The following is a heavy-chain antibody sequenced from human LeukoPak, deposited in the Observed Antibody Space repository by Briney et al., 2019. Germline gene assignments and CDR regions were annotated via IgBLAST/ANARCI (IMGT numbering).Heavy chain of an antibody. V-gene: IGHV3-23*01. J-gene: IGHJ4*02. Sequence: GGSLRLSCAAYGFTFSSYAMSWVRQAPGKGLEWVSAISGSGGSTYYADSVKGRFTISRGNSKNTLYLQMNSLRAEDTAVYYCAKSNTVTSPGDYWGQGTLVTVSS. D-gene: IGHD4-17*01. CDR3: AKSNTVTSPGDY. CDR1: GFTFSSYA. CDR2: ISGSGGST.